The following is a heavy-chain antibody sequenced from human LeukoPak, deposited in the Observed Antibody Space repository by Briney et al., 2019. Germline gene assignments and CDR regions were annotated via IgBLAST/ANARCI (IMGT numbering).Heavy chain of an antibody. J-gene: IGHJ4*02. Sequence: GGSLRLSCAASGFTFSSYSMNWVRQAPGKGLEWASSIGSSSSYIYYADSVKGRFTISRDNAKNSLYLQMNSLRAEDTAVYYCARGFSSSRPHYFDYWGQGTLVTVSS. V-gene: IGHV3-21*01. CDR1: GFTFSSYS. CDR3: ARGFSSSRPHYFDY. D-gene: IGHD6-13*01. CDR2: IGSSSSYI.